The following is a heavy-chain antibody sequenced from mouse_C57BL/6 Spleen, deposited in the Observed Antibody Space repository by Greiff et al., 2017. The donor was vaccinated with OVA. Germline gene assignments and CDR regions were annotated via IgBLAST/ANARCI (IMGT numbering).Heavy chain of an antibody. Sequence: VKLMESGAELVRPGASVTLSCKASGYTFTDYEMHWVKQTPVHGLEWIGAIDPETGGTAYNQKFKGKAILTADKSSSTAYMELRSLTSEDSAVYYCTINWDGYFDYWGQGTTLTVSS. CDR1: GYTFTDYE. J-gene: IGHJ2*01. CDR2: IDPETGGT. CDR3: TINWDGYFDY. V-gene: IGHV1-15*01. D-gene: IGHD4-1*01.